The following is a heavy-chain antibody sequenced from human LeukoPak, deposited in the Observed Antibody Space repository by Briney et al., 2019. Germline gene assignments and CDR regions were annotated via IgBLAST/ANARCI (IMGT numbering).Heavy chain of an antibody. D-gene: IGHD1-26*01. CDR1: GFTFSSYA. V-gene: IGHV3-23*01. J-gene: IGHJ4*02. CDR3: AKGGPTGSNYFDF. CDR2: ISGSGGST. Sequence: PGGSLRLSCAASGFTFSSYAMSWVRQAPGKGLEWVSAISGSGGSTYYADSVKGRFTVSRDNSKTTLYLQMNSLRADDTAVYYCAKGGPTGSNYFDFWGQGTLVTVSS.